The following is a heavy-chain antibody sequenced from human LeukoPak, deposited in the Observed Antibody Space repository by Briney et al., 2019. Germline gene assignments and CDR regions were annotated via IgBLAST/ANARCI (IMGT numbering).Heavy chain of an antibody. Sequence: SETLSLTCTVSGGSISSYYWSWIRQPPGKGLEWIGYIYYSGSTNYNPSLKSRVTISVDTSKNQFSLKLSSVTAADTAVYYCARFASPPGCYYDSSGYYYFDYWGQGTLVTVSS. V-gene: IGHV4-59*01. CDR2: IYYSGST. J-gene: IGHJ4*02. CDR1: GGSISSYY. CDR3: ARFASPPGCYYDSSGYYYFDY. D-gene: IGHD3-22*01.